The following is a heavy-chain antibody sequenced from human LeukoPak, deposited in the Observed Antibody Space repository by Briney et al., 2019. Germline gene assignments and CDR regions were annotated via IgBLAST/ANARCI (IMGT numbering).Heavy chain of an antibody. CDR2: IYYSGST. J-gene: IGHJ6*02. CDR1: GGSISSSSYY. Sequence: PWETLSLTCTVSGGSISSSSYYWGWIRQPPGKGLEWIGSIYYSGSTYYNPSLKSRVTISVDTSKNQFSLKLSSVTAADTAVYYCARQDCGSTSCYPPYYYYGMDVWGQGTTVTVSS. D-gene: IGHD2-2*01. CDR3: ARQDCGSTSCYPPYYYYGMDV. V-gene: IGHV4-39*01.